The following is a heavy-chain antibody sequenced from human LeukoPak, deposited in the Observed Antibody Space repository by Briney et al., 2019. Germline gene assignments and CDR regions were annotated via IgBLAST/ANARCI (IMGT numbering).Heavy chain of an antibody. CDR1: GGSISSYY. Sequence: SETLSLTCTVSGGSISSYYWSWIRQPAGKGLEWIGRIYTSGSTNYNPSLKSRVTMSVDTSKNQFSLKLSSVTAADTAVYYCARARIAVACIDWFDPWGQGTLVTVSS. CDR3: ARARIAVACIDWFDP. J-gene: IGHJ5*02. V-gene: IGHV4-4*07. D-gene: IGHD6-19*01. CDR2: IYTSGST.